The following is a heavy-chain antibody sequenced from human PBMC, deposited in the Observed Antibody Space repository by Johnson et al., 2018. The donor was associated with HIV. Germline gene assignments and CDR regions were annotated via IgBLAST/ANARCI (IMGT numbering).Heavy chain of an antibody. D-gene: IGHD2-15*01. J-gene: IGHJ3*02. V-gene: IGHV3-30*03. CDR2: ISYHGTNK. CDR1: GFTFSSYG. Sequence: QVQLVESGGGVVQPGRSLRLSCAASGFTFSSYGMHWVRQAPGKGLEWVAVISYHGTNKYYADSVKGRFTISRDKSKNTLYLQLNSLRAEETAVYHCAIERYGSQAIDAFDIWGQGTMVTVSS. CDR3: AIERYGSQAIDAFDI.